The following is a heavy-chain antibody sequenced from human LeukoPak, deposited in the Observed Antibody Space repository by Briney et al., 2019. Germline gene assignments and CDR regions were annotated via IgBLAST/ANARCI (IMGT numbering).Heavy chain of an antibody. CDR3: ARAQGDIAAAGGDI. Sequence: GGSLRLSCEASGFTFSSYWMSWVRRAPGKGLEWVANIKHDGSSKFYLDSVKGRFTISRDNSKNTLYLQMNSLRAEDTAVYYCARAQGDIAAAGGDIWGQGTMVTVSS. V-gene: IGHV3-7*01. CDR2: IKHDGSSK. J-gene: IGHJ3*02. CDR1: GFTFSSYW. D-gene: IGHD6-13*01.